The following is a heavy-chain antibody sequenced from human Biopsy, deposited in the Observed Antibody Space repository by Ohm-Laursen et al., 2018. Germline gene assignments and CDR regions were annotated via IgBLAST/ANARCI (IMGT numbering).Heavy chain of an antibody. D-gene: IGHD3-22*01. CDR2: IFNSANT. Sequence: TLSLTCTVSGGSISSGGSYWSWIRQRPGKGLEWIGYIFNSANTYYNPSLKNLITISGDTSKNQFSLKLSSVTAADTAVYYCARSDYFDSNGYFWFDPWAQGTLVTVSS. J-gene: IGHJ5*02. CDR3: ARSDYFDSNGYFWFDP. V-gene: IGHV4-31*01. CDR1: GGSISSGGSY.